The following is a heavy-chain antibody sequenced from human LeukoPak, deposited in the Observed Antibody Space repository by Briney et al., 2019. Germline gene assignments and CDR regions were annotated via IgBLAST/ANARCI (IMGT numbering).Heavy chain of an antibody. CDR2: IKGKTDGGTT. D-gene: IGHD3-9*01. CDR3: TTSKSLPIYDILTGYNYYFDY. V-gene: IGHV3-15*01. J-gene: IGHJ4*02. CDR1: GFTFSNAW. Sequence: PGGSLRLSCAASGFTFSNAWMSWVRQAPGKGLEWVGRIKGKTDGGTTDYAAPVKGRFTISRDDSKNTLYLQMNSLKTEDTAVYYCTTSKSLPIYDILTGYNYYFDYWGQGTLVTVSS.